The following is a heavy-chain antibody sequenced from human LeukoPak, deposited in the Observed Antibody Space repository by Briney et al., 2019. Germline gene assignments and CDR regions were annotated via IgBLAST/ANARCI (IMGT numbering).Heavy chain of an antibody. CDR1: GFTFSSYS. V-gene: IGHV3-21*01. J-gene: IGHJ4*02. CDR2: ISGSSSYI. CDR3: ARDLILADSSGSSAHDY. Sequence: GGSLRLSCAASGFTFSSYSMNWVRQAPGKGLEWVSSISGSSSYIYYADSVKGRFTISRDNAKNSLYLQMNTLRDEDTAVYYCARDLILADSSGSSAHDYWGQGTLVTVSS. D-gene: IGHD2-15*01.